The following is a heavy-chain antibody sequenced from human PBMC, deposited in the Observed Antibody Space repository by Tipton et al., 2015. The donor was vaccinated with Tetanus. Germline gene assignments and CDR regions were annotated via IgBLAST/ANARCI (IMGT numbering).Heavy chain of an antibody. CDR1: VGSISSGDYY. CDR2: IHYSGST. D-gene: IGHD6-13*01. J-gene: IGHJ4*02. CDR3: ARGGIAAAGGGLDY. Sequence: TLSLTCTVSVGSISSGDYYWSWVRQPPGKGLEWIGYIHYSGSTNYNPSLKSRVTISVDTSKNQFSLKLSSVTAADTAVYYCARGGIAAAGGGLDYWGQGTLVTVSS. V-gene: IGHV4-61*08.